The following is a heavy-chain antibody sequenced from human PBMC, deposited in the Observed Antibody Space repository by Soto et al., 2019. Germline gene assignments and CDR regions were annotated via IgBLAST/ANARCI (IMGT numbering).Heavy chain of an antibody. CDR1: GGSFTSNNW. CDR3: ASRDPGTSVDY. CDR2: IYRTGST. V-gene: IGHV4-4*02. J-gene: IGHJ4*02. D-gene: IGHD1-7*01. Sequence: SETLSLTCAVSGGSFTSNNWWTWVRQPPGQGLEWIGEIYRTGSTNYDPSLKSRVTISLDKSENQFSLKVTSLTAADTAVYYCASRDPGTSVDYWGQGTLVTVSS.